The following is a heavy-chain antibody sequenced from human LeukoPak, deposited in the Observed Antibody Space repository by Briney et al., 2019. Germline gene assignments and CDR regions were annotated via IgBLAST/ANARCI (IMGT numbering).Heavy chain of an antibody. Sequence: SETLSLTXTVSGGSISSGSYYWSWIRQPAGKGLEWIGRIYTSGSTNYNPSLKSRVTISVDTSQNQFSLKLTSVTAADTAVYYCARDLEAAAAPDYWGQGTLVTVSS. CDR3: ARDLEAAAAPDY. D-gene: IGHD6-13*01. CDR2: IYTSGST. J-gene: IGHJ4*02. CDR1: GGSISSGSYY. V-gene: IGHV4-61*02.